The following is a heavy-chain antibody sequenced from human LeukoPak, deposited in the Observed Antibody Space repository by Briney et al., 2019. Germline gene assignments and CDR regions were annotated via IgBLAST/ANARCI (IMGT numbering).Heavy chain of an antibody. CDR2: IGSSSSFI. CDR3: ARSIAAGRGNWFDP. D-gene: IGHD6-6*01. J-gene: IGHJ5*02. Sequence: PGGSLRLSCASSGFTFSIYSMNWVRQAPGKGLEWGSSIGSSSSFIYYADSVKGRFTISRDNAKNSLYLQMNSLRAEDTAVYYCARSIAAGRGNWFDPWGQGTLVTVSS. V-gene: IGHV3-21*01. CDR1: GFTFSIYS.